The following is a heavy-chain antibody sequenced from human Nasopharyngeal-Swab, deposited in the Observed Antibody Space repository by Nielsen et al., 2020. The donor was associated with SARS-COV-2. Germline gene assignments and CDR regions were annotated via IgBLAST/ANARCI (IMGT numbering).Heavy chain of an antibody. D-gene: IGHD3-3*01. CDR3: ARGRPLGGYYFGYFDY. CDR2: IKQDASEM. J-gene: IGHJ4*02. V-gene: IGHV3-7*01. Sequence: GGSLRLSCAASGFTFSSNSMNWVRQAPGKGPEWVANIKQDASEMYYVDSVKGRFTISRDNAKSSLFLQMNSLRAEDTAVYFCARGRPLGGYYFGYFDYWGQGTLVTVSS. CDR1: GFTFSSNS.